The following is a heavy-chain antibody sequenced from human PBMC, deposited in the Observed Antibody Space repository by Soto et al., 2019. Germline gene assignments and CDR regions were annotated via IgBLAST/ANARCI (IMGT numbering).Heavy chain of an antibody. CDR1: GGSFSGYY. CDR3: ARLLSSGWEPSGMDV. CDR2: INHSGST. J-gene: IGHJ6*02. Sequence: PSETLSLTCAVYGGSFSGYYWSWIRQPPGKGLEWIGEINHSGSTYYNPSLKSRVTISVDTSKNQFSLKLSSVTAADTAVYYCARLLSSGWEPSGMDVWGQGTTVTVSS. D-gene: IGHD6-19*01. V-gene: IGHV4-34*01.